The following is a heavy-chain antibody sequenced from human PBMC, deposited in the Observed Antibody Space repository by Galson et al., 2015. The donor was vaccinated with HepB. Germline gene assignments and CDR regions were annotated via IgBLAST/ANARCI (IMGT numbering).Heavy chain of an antibody. CDR2: IKSKTDGGTT. J-gene: IGHJ6*02. D-gene: IGHD3-10*01. CDR3: TTKFYGSKRPYYSYGMDV. CDR1: GFSFSNVW. V-gene: IGHV3-15*01. Sequence: SLRLSCAAPGFSFSNVWMNWVRQAPGKGLEWVGHIKSKTDGGTTDYAAPVKGRFSISRDDSINTLYLQMNSLKTEDTAVYYCTTKFYGSKRPYYSYGMDVWGQGTTVTVSS.